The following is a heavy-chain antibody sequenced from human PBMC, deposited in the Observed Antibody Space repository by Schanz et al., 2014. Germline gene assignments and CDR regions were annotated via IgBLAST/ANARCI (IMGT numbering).Heavy chain of an antibody. CDR1: GFTFSRFW. J-gene: IGHJ4*02. D-gene: IGHD6-19*01. CDR2: IKQDGSEK. CDR3: ASPPISVAGRLADY. V-gene: IGHV3-7*01. Sequence: EVQLVESGGGLVQPGGSLRLSCAASGFTFSRFWMSWVRQAPVKGLEWVASIKQDGSEKYYVDSVKGRFTISRDNAKNSLYLQMNSLRAEDTAVYYCASPPISVAGRLADYWGQGILVAVSS.